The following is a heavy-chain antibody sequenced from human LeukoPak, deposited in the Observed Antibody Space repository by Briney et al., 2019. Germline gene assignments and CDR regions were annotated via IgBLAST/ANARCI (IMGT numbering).Heavy chain of an antibody. J-gene: IGHJ6*02. CDR1: EYTFTSYY. Sequence: ASVKVSCKASEYTFTSYYMHWVRQAPGQGLEWMGIINPSGGSTSYAQKFQGRVTMTRDTSTSTVYMELSSLRSEDTAVYYCARDRLGYLAVAGPSCMDVWGQGTTVTVSS. D-gene: IGHD6-19*01. CDR3: ARDRLGYLAVAGPSCMDV. V-gene: IGHV1-46*01. CDR2: INPSGGST.